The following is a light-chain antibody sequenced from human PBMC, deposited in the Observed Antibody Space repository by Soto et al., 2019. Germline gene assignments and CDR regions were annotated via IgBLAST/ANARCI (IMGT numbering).Light chain of an antibody. CDR1: QSVSSN. CDR2: GAS. CDR3: QQYNKWPLT. Sequence: EIVMTQSPATLSVSPGERATLSCRASQSVSSNLAWYQQKPGQAPRLLSYGASPRATGIPARLSGSGSGTEFILTISSLQSEDFAVYYCQQYNKWPLTFGGGTKVEIK. J-gene: IGKJ4*01. V-gene: IGKV3-15*01.